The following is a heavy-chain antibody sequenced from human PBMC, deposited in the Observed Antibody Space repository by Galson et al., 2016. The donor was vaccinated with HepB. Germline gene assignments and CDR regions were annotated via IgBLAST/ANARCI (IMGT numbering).Heavy chain of an antibody. CDR2: IFSSGSP. CDR1: GASITNTF. D-gene: IGHD1-26*01. Sequence: SETLSLTCTVSGASITNTFWSWFRQPAGKGPEWIGRIFSSGSPTYNPSLESRLTMSMDLSKNQISLRLISVTAADTGVYYCARGAFSLTRGATRRFYNYVDVWCKGTTFTVSS. J-gene: IGHJ6*03. CDR3: ARGAFSLTRGATRRFYNYVDV. V-gene: IGHV4-4*07.